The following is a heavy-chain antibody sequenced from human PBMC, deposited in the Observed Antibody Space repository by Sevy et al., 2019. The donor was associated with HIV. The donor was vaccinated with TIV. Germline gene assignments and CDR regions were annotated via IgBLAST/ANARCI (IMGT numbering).Heavy chain of an antibody. CDR2: ILYDGSNK. D-gene: IGHD2-21*02. Sequence: GRSLRLSCAASGFTFSSYVMHWVRQAPGKGLEWVAVILYDGSNKYYADSVKGRFTISRDNSKNTLYLQMNSLRAEDTAVYYCARDWTVPDYWGQGTLVTVSS. CDR1: GFTFSSYV. V-gene: IGHV3-30-3*01. J-gene: IGHJ4*02. CDR3: ARDWTVPDY.